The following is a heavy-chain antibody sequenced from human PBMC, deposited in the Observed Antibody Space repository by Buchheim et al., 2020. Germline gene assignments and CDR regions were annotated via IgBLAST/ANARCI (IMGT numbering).Heavy chain of an antibody. V-gene: IGHV4-59*01. Sequence: QVQLQESGPGLVKPSETLSLTCTVSGGSISSYYWSWIRQPPGKGLEWIGYIYYSGSTNYNPSLKSRVTISVDTSKNQFSLKLSSVTAADTAVYYCARDKYYDFWSGYYDYWGQGTL. CDR3: ARDKYYDFWSGYYDY. J-gene: IGHJ4*02. D-gene: IGHD3-3*01. CDR2: IYYSGST. CDR1: GGSISSYY.